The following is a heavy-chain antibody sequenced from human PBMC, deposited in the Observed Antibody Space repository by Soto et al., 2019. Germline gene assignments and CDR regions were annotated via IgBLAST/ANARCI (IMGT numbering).Heavy chain of an antibody. J-gene: IGHJ6*03. D-gene: IGHD1-7*01. V-gene: IGHV6-1*01. CDR2: TYYRSRWYN. CDR3: AGTTSHHWLYMDV. Sequence: PSQTLSLTCVISGGSVSSNSAAWNWIRLSPSRGLEWLARTYYRSRWYNDYAVSVRSRITVNPDTSKNKFSLQLTSVTPEDTAVYYCAGTTSHHWLYMDVWGKGPTVTLSS. CDR1: GGSVSSNSAA.